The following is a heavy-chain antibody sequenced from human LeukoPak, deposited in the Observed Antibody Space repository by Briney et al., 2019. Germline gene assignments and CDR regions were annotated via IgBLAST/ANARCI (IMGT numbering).Heavy chain of an antibody. CDR1: GYTFTSYA. Sequence: ASVKVSCKASGYTFTSYAMHWVRQAPGQRLEWMGRINAGNGNTKYSQKFQGRVTITRDTSASTAYMELSSLRSEDTAVYYCARDTMVRGVIIMGGPFDYWGQGTLVTVSS. CDR3: ARDTMVRGVIIMGGPFDY. CDR2: INAGNGNT. J-gene: IGHJ4*02. D-gene: IGHD3-10*01. V-gene: IGHV1-3*01.